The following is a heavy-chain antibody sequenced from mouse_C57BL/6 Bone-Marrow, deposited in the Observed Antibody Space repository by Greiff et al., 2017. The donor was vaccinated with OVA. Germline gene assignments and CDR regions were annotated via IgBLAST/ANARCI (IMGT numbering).Heavy chain of an antibody. CDR1: GFTFSSYG. V-gene: IGHV5-6*01. CDR2: ISSGGSYT. J-gene: IGHJ4*01. CDR3: ARNYGSSPYYAMDY. D-gene: IGHD1-1*01. Sequence: EVNVVESGGDLVKPGGSLKLSCAASGFTFSSYGMSWVRQTPDKRLEWVATISSGGSYTYYPDSVKGRFTISRDNAKNTLYLQMSSLKSEDTAMYYCARNYGSSPYYAMDYWGQGTSVTVSS.